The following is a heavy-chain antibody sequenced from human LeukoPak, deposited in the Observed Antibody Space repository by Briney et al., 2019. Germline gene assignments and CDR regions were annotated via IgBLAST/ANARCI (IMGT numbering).Heavy chain of an antibody. CDR2: IYHSGST. J-gene: IGHJ5*02. CDR3: ARGLPCAYCSGGSCYARHWFDP. CDR1: GYSISSGYY. D-gene: IGHD2-15*01. V-gene: IGHV4-38-2*02. Sequence: PSETLSLTCTVSGYSISSGYYWGWIRQPPGKGLEWIGSIYHSGSTYYNPSLKSRVTISVDTSKNQFSLKLSSVTAADTAVYYCARGLPCAYCSGGSCYARHWFDPWGQGTLVTVSS.